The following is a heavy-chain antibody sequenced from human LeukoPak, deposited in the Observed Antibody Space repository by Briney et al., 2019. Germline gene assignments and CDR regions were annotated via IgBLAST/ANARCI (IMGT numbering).Heavy chain of an antibody. Sequence: TSETQSLTFTVSGGSISSSSYYWGWIRQPPGKGLEWIGSIYYSGSTYYNPSLKSRVTISVDTSKNQFSLKLSSVTAADTAVYYCARVIGDSDLPNDYWGQGTLVTVSS. CDR1: GGSISSSSYY. D-gene: IGHD2-15*01. CDR3: ARVIGDSDLPNDY. J-gene: IGHJ4*02. V-gene: IGHV4-39*07. CDR2: IYYSGST.